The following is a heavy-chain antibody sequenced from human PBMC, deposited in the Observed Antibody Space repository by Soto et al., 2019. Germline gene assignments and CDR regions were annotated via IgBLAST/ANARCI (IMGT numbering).Heavy chain of an antibody. CDR2: MNPNSGNT. D-gene: IGHD3-10*01. CDR1: GYTFTSYD. Sequence: ASVKVSCKASGYTFTSYDINWVRQATGQGLEWMGWMNPNSGNTGYAQKLQGRVTMTRNTSISTAYMELSSLRSEDTAVYYCARGINYYDSGDDAFDIWGQGTMVTVPS. CDR3: ARGINYYDSGDDAFDI. J-gene: IGHJ3*02. V-gene: IGHV1-8*01.